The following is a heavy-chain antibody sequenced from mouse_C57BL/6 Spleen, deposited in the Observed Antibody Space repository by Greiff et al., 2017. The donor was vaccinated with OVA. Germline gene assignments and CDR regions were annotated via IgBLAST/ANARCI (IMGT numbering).Heavy chain of an antibody. CDR3: ARRGIYYDYDGEFAY. Sequence: EVKLVESGGGLVQPGGSLKLSCAASGFTFSDYYMYWVRQTPEKRLEWVAYISNGGGSTYYPDTVKGRFTISRDNAKNTLYLQMSRLKSEDTAMYYCARRGIYYDYDGEFAYWGQGTLVTVSA. V-gene: IGHV5-12*01. CDR1: GFTFSDYY. J-gene: IGHJ3*01. D-gene: IGHD2-4*01. CDR2: ISNGGGST.